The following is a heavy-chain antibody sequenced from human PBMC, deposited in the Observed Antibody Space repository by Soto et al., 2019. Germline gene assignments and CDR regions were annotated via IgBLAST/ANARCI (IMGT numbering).Heavy chain of an antibody. CDR3: ARASTTVTTLDY. CDR1: GGSISSGGYS. J-gene: IGHJ4*02. Sequence: LSLTCAVSGGSISSGGYSWSWIRQPPGKGLEWIGYIYHSGSTYYNPSLKSRDTISIDKSKNQFSLKQSSMTAADTAVYYCARASTTVTTLDYWGQGTLVTVSS. V-gene: IGHV4-30-2*01. D-gene: IGHD4-17*01. CDR2: IYHSGST.